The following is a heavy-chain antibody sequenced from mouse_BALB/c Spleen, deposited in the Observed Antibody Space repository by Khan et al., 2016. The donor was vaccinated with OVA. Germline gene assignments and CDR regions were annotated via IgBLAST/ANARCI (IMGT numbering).Heavy chain of an antibody. Sequence: EVQLVESGGDLVEPGGSLKLSCAASGFTFSTYGMSWVRQTPDKRLEWVATISTGGHYTYYPDRVRGRFTISRDNVKNTLYLQMTSLKSEDTAMFYCARLAYYYDSEGFAYWGQGTLVTVSA. D-gene: IGHD1-1*01. V-gene: IGHV5-6*01. CDR1: GFTFSTYG. CDR2: ISTGGHYT. J-gene: IGHJ3*01. CDR3: ARLAYYYDSEGFAY.